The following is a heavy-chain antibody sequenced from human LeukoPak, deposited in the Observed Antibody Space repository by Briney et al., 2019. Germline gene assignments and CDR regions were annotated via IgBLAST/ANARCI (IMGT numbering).Heavy chain of an antibody. CDR2: IRYDGSNK. CDR3: AKDYYYDSSGYLDY. D-gene: IGHD3-22*01. Sequence: GGSLRLSCAASGFTFSSYGMHWVRQAPGKGLEWVAFIRYDGSNKYYADSVKGRFTIPRDNSKNTLYLQMNSLRAEDTAVYYCAKDYYYDSSGYLDYWGQGTLVTVSS. V-gene: IGHV3-30*02. CDR1: GFTFSSYG. J-gene: IGHJ4*02.